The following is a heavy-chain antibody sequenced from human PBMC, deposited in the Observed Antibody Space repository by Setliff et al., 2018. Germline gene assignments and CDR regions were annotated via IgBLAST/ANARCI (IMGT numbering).Heavy chain of an antibody. D-gene: IGHD2-15*01. J-gene: IGHJ4*01. CDR3: VRPGGTTVVARHFDY. CDR2: ISYSGTP. V-gene: IGHV4-39*01. Sequence: SETLSLTCTVSDDSFTSSRYYWGWIRQAPGSGLEWIGSISYSGTPYYNASVESRVTIXXXTSXXXXXXXXXXXXVADTATYYCVRPGGTTVVARHFDYWGSGILVTVSS. CDR1: DDSFTSSRYY.